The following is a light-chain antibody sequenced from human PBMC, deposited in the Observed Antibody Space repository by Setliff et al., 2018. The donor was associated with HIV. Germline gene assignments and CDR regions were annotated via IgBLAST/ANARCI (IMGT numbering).Light chain of an antibody. CDR2: EVT. V-gene: IGLV2-14*01. CDR1: SSDIGRYNY. Sequence: QSALTQPASVSGSPGQSATISCIGSSSDIGRYNYVSWYQQHPGKAPKLIIFEVTNRPSGISNRFSASKFGNTASLTIAGLQYEDEGDYYCSSYRSDRNVIFGGGTKVTVL. CDR3: SSYRSDRNVI. J-gene: IGLJ2*01.